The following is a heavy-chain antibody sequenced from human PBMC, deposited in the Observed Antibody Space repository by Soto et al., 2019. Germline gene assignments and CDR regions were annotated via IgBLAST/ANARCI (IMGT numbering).Heavy chain of an antibody. CDR2: ISAYNGKT. CDR3: AISSIAAARRAFDI. D-gene: IGHD6-6*01. V-gene: IGHV1-18*04. CDR1: RYTFPSYG. J-gene: IGHJ3*02. Sequence: GASVKVSFKASRYTFPSYGISWVRQPPGQGLEWMGWISAYNGKTNYAQKFQGRVTMTTDTSTSTAYMKLRSLRSDDTAVYYCAISSIAAARRAFDIWGQGTMVTVSS.